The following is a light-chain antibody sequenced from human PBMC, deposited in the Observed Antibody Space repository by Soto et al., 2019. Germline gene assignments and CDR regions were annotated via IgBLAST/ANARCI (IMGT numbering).Light chain of an antibody. CDR1: SSDGGYHNY. Sequence: QSALTQPASVSGSPGQSITISCTGNSSDGGYHNYVSWYRQHPGKAPRLMIYEVNNRPSGVSNRFSGSKSGNTASRTISGLQAEDEADYYCSSCTSSNTLLYVFGPGTKVTVL. V-gene: IGLV2-14*01. J-gene: IGLJ1*01. CDR3: SSCTSSNTLLYV. CDR2: EVN.